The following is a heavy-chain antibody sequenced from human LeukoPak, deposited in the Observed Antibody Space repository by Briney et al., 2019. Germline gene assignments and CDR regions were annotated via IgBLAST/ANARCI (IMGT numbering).Heavy chain of an antibody. D-gene: IGHD6-6*01. J-gene: IGHJ4*02. Sequence: SETLSLTCAVYGGSFSGYYWSWIRQPPGKGLEWIGEINHSGSTNYNLSLKSRVTISVDTSKNQFSLKLSSVTAADTAVYYCARIVGIAARRGIDYWGQGTLVTVSS. CDR2: INHSGST. CDR3: ARIVGIAARRGIDY. V-gene: IGHV4-34*01. CDR1: GGSFSGYY.